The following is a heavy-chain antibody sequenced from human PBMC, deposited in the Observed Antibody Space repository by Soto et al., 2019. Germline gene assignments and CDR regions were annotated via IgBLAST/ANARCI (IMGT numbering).Heavy chain of an antibody. V-gene: IGHV4-59*01. Sequence: PSETLSLTCTVSGGSMSSYYWSWIRQPPGKGLEWIGYIYYSGSTNYNPSLKSRVTMSVDTPKNQFSLKLSSVTAADTAVYYCARETYGDYVGYFDPWGQGIQVTVSS. CDR3: ARETYGDYVGYFDP. CDR2: IYYSGST. CDR1: GGSMSSYY. D-gene: IGHD4-17*01. J-gene: IGHJ5*02.